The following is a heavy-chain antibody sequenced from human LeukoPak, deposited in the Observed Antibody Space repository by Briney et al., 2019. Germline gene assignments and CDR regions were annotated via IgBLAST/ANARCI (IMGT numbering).Heavy chain of an antibody. CDR1: GGSISSYY. V-gene: IGHV4-59*01. CDR2: TYYSGST. D-gene: IGHD5-18*01. J-gene: IGHJ5*02. CDR3: ARETRGYSYGTGGWFDP. Sequence: PSETLSLTCTVSGGSISSYYWSWIRQPPGKGLEWIGYTYYSGSTNYNPSLKSRVTISVDTSKNQFSLKLSSVTAADTAVYYCARETRGYSYGTGGWFDPWGQGTLVTVSS.